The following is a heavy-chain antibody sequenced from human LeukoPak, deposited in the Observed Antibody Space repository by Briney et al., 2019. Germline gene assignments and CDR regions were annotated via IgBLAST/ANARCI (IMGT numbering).Heavy chain of an antibody. D-gene: IGHD6-13*01. CDR2: IYSSGYS. V-gene: IGHV4-61*02. J-gene: IGHJ4*02. CDR3: ARGGIAAAGSGFDFDC. CDR1: GGSISSGTHY. Sequence: SETLSLTCTVSGGSISSGTHYWSWIRQPAGKGLEWIGRIYSSGYSNYNPSLKSRLTISVDTSKNQFSLNLSSVSAADTAVYYCARGGIAAAGSGFDFDCWGQGTLVTVSS.